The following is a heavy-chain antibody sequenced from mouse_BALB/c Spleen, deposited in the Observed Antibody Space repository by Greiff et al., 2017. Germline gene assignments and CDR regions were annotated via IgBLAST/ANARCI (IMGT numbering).Heavy chain of an antibody. CDR3: ARDPLGNYDAMDY. D-gene: IGHD2-1*01. Sequence: EVQLVESGGGLVKPGGSLKLSCAASGFTFSSYAMSWVRQSPEKRLEWVAEISSGGSYTYYPDTVTGRFTISRDNAKNTLYLEMSSLRSEDTAMYYCARDPLGNYDAMDYWGQGTSVTVSS. J-gene: IGHJ4*01. CDR2: ISSGGSYT. V-gene: IGHV5-9-4*01. CDR1: GFTFSSYA.